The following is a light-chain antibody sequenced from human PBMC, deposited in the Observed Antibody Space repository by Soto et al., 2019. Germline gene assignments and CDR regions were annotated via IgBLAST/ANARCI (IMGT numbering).Light chain of an antibody. V-gene: IGKV3D-20*02. CDR1: QSVRSA. J-gene: IGKJ5*01. CDR2: GAS. Sequence: IVMTQSPAPLSVSPGDTATLSCRASQSVRSAVAWYQQRPGQAPRLLIYGASNRVNGVPDRFSGSGSGTVFTLTISRLEPEYFAVYYCQQRSNLPTFGQGTRLEIK. CDR3: QQRSNLPT.